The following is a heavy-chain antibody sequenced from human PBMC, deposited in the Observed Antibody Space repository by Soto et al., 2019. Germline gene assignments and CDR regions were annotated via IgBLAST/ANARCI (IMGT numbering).Heavy chain of an antibody. CDR2: VNPDNHNT. CDR3: ARVRFGDPFDS. V-gene: IGHV1-18*01. Sequence: QVQLVQSGAEVKKPGASVKVSCRVSGYRFTSYGINWVRQAPGQGLEWVGWVNPDNHNTNYAQNFQDRVSLTTDISTNTAFMELRGLRSDDTAVYYCARVRFGDPFDSWGQGTLLTVSS. CDR1: GYRFTSYG. J-gene: IGHJ4*02. D-gene: IGHD3-16*01.